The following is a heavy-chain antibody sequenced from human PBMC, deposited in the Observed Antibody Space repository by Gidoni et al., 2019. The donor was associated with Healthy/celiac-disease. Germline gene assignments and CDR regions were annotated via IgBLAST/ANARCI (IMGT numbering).Heavy chain of an antibody. CDR1: GFTFSSYA. V-gene: IGHV3-30*04. D-gene: IGHD6-19*01. Sequence: QVQLVESGGGVVQPGRSLRLSCAASGFTFSSYAMHWVRQAPGKGLEWVAVISDDGSNKYYADSVKGRFTISRDNSKNTLYLQMNSLRAEDTAVYYCARGIAVGLWFDPWGQGTLVTVSS. CDR3: ARGIAVGLWFDP. J-gene: IGHJ5*02. CDR2: ISDDGSNK.